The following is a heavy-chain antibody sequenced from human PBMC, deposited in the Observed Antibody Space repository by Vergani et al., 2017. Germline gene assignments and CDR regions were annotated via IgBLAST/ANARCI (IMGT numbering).Heavy chain of an antibody. CDR1: GFTFISYG. Sequence: QVHLVESVGGVVQPGGSLRLSCAASGFTFISYGMHWVRQAPGKGLEWVAFIRYDGSNAYYADSVKGRFTISRDNSKNTLYLQMNSLRAEDTAVYYCAKEGAEVPSYGMDVWGQGTTVTVSS. D-gene: IGHD1-1*01. CDR2: IRYDGSNA. V-gene: IGHV3-30*02. CDR3: AKEGAEVPSYGMDV. J-gene: IGHJ6*02.